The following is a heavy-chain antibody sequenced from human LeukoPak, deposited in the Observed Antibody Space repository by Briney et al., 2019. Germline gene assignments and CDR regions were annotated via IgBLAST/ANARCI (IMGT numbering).Heavy chain of an antibody. V-gene: IGHV3-53*01. Sequence: GGSLRLSCAASGFTVSSNYTSWVRQAPGKGLEWVSVIYSGGSTYYADSVKGRFTISRDNSKNTLYLQMNSLRAEDTAVYYCASNLLSSRIVVATAGAFDIWGQGTMVTVSS. D-gene: IGHD3-22*01. CDR3: ASNLLSSRIVVATAGAFDI. CDR2: IYSGGST. CDR1: GFTVSSNY. J-gene: IGHJ3*02.